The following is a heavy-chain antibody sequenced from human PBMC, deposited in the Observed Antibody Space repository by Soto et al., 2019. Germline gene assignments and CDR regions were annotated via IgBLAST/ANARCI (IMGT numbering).Heavy chain of an antibody. Sequence: ESGGGVVQPGRSLRLSCAASGFSFSISPMHWVRQAPGKGPEWVALISYDGTNKFYADSVKGRFTISRDNSKSTLYLQVDSLRPEDTAVYYCARGASNSTGWYIWFDPWGQGTLVTVSS. CDR2: ISYDGTNK. CDR1: GFSFSISP. J-gene: IGHJ5*02. V-gene: IGHV3-30-3*01. D-gene: IGHD6-19*01. CDR3: ARGASNSTGWYIWFDP.